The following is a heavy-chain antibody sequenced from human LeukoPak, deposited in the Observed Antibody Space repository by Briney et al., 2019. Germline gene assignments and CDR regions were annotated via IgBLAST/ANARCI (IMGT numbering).Heavy chain of an antibody. V-gene: IGHV3-74*01. J-gene: IGHJ6*03. Sequence: GGSLRLSCAASGFTFRSYWMHWVRQAPGKGLVWVSRINTDGTGTSYADSVKGRFTISRDNAKNTLYLQMNSLRAEDTAVYFCARGDYSYYYYMDVWGKGTTVTVSS. CDR2: INTDGTGT. D-gene: IGHD4-11*01. CDR3: ARGDYSYYYYMDV. CDR1: GFTFRSYW.